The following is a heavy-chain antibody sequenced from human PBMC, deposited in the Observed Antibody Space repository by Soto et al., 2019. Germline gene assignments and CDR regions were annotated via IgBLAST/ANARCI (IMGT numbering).Heavy chain of an antibody. CDR3: ARGKKALNLRFLEYWDY. J-gene: IGHJ4*02. CDR1: GYTFTSYG. CDR2: ISTYNGNT. Sequence: ASVKVSCKASGYTFTSYGISWVRQAPGQGLEWMGWISTYNGNTDYAQKLQGRVTMTRDTPTSTAYMELNSLRAEDTAVYYCARGKKALNLRFLEYWDYWGQGTLVTVSS. D-gene: IGHD3-3*01. V-gene: IGHV1-18*01.